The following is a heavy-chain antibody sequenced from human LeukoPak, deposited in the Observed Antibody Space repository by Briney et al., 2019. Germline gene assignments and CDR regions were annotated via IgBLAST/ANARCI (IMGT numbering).Heavy chain of an antibody. CDR1: GFTFSSYA. CDR3: ARDPNMYYFDS. V-gene: IGHV3-30*01. Sequence: TGGSLRLSCAASGFTFSSYAMHWVRQAPGKGLEWVAVISYDGSNKYYADSVKGRFTISRDNSKNTLYLQMNSLRAEDTAVYYCARDPNMYYFDSWGQGTLVTVSS. CDR2: ISYDGSNK. J-gene: IGHJ4*02. D-gene: IGHD2/OR15-2a*01.